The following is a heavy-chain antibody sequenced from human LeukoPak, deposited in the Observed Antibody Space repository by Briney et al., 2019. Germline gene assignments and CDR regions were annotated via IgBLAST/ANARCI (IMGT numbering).Heavy chain of an antibody. CDR2: INPSGGST. Sequence: ASVKVSCKASGHTFTGYYMHWVRQAPGQGLEWMGIINPSGGSTSYAQKFQGRVTMTRDTSTSTVYMELSSLRSEDTAVYYCAREGASITIFGVVKAPNFDYWGQGTLVTVSS. V-gene: IGHV1-46*01. D-gene: IGHD3-3*01. J-gene: IGHJ4*02. CDR1: GHTFTGYY. CDR3: AREGASITIFGVVKAPNFDY.